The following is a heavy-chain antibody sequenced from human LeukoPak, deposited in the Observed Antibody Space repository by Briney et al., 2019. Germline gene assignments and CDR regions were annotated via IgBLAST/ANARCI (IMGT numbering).Heavy chain of an antibody. V-gene: IGHV3-33*01. Sequence: GGSLRLSCAASGFTFSSYGMHWVRQAPGKGLEWVAVIWYVGSNKYYADSVKGRFTISRDNSKNTLYLQMNSLRAEDTAVYYCVIGGYPRYFDYWGQGTLVTVSS. CDR2: IWYVGSNK. CDR1: GFTFSSYG. D-gene: IGHD5-12*01. J-gene: IGHJ4*02. CDR3: VIGGYPRYFDY.